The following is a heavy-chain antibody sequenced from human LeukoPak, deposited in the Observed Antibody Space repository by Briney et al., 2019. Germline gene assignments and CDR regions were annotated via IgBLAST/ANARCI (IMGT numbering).Heavy chain of an antibody. CDR3: AKTSSGWYDAFDI. CDR1: GFTFSSYA. Sequence: GGSLRLSCAASGFTFSSYAVSWVRQAPGKGLEWVSAISGSGGSTYYADSVKGRSTISRDNSKNTLYLQMNSLRAEDTAVYYCAKTSSGWYDAFDIWGQGTMVTVSS. J-gene: IGHJ3*02. D-gene: IGHD6-19*01. V-gene: IGHV3-23*01. CDR2: ISGSGGST.